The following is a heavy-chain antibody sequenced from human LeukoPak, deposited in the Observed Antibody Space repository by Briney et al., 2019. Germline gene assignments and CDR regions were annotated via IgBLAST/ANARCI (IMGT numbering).Heavy chain of an antibody. J-gene: IGHJ5*02. CDR3: ARAAQPGFDP. CDR1: GLTFSTYS. CDR2: ISSDSGTI. Sequence: PGGSLTLSCGASGLTFSTYSMNWVRQAPGKGLEWVSYISSDSGTIYYADSVKGRFTISRDNAKNSLYLQMNSLRAEDTAVYYCARAAQPGFDPWGQGTLVTVSS. V-gene: IGHV3-48*01. D-gene: IGHD1-14*01.